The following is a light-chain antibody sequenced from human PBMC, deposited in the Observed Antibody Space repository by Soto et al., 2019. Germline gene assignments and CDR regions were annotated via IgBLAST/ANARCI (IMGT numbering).Light chain of an antibody. Sequence: IVLTQSPGTLSLSPGERVTLSCRASQTISRNYLAWYQQKPGLAPRLIMYHGSRRAAGTPDRFSGSGSGTDFSLTISTLEPEDIAVYYCQQYGSSPLTFGGGTKVDIK. CDR3: QQYGSSPLT. CDR2: HGS. V-gene: IGKV3-20*01. CDR1: QTISRNY. J-gene: IGKJ4*01.